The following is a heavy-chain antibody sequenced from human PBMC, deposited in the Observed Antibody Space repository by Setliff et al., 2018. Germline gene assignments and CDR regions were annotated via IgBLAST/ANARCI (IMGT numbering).Heavy chain of an antibody. CDR2: ISSSSSTI. CDR1: GFTFSSYS. D-gene: IGHD3-10*01. CDR3: ARDHVYGSQYYYYYYGMDV. J-gene: IGHJ6*02. Sequence: PGGSLRLSCAASGFTFSSYSMNWVRQAPGKGLEWVSSISSSSSTIYYADSVKGRFTISRDNAKNSLYLQMNSLRAEDTAVYYCARDHVYGSQYYYYYYGMDVWGQGTTVTVSS. V-gene: IGHV3-48*04.